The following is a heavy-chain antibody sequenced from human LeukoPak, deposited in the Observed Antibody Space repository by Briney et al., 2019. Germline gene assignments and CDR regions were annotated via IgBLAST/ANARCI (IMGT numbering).Heavy chain of an antibody. J-gene: IGHJ6*02. Sequence: GGSLRLSCAASGFTFSSYEMNWVGQAPGKGLEWVSSISSSSSYIYYADSVKGRFTISRDNANNSLYLQMNSLRAEDTAVYYCARSPYSNYDYYYGMDVWGQGTTVTVSS. D-gene: IGHD4-11*01. CDR3: ARSPYSNYDYYYGMDV. V-gene: IGHV3-21*01. CDR2: ISSSSSYI. CDR1: GFTFSSYE.